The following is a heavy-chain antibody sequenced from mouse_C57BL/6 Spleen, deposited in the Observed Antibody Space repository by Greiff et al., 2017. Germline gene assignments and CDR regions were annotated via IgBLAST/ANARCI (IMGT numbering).Heavy chain of an antibody. CDR1: GYTFTSYW. CDR3: DVTTVVEGGFAY. D-gene: IGHD1-1*01. J-gene: IGHJ3*01. Sequence: QVQLKESGAELVKPGASVKLSCKASGYTFTSYWMHWVKQRPGQGLEWVGEIDPSDSYTNYNQKFKGKSTLTVDRSSSTAYMQLSSLTSEDSAVYYCDVTTVVEGGFAYWGQGTLVTVSA. V-gene: IGHV1-69*01. CDR2: IDPSDSYT.